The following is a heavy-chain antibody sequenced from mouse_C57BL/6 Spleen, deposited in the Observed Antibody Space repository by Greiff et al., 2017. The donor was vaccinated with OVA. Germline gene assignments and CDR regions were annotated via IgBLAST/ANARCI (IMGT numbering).Heavy chain of an antibody. Sequence: QVQLQQSGPELVKPGASVKISCKASGYAFSSSWMNWVKQRPGKGLEWIGRIYPGAGDTNYNGKFKGKATLTADKSSSTAYMQLSSLTSEDSAVYFCARDGNYFDYWGQGTTLTVSS. V-gene: IGHV1-82*01. CDR1: GYAFSSSW. D-gene: IGHD2-1*01. J-gene: IGHJ2*01. CDR2: IYPGAGDT. CDR3: ARDGNYFDY.